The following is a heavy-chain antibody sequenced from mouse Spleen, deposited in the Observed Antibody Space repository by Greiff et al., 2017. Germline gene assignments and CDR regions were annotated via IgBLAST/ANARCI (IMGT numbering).Heavy chain of an antibody. CDR3: ARDRDSSGYSYYAMDY. D-gene: IGHD3-2*01. Sequence: EVQLQESGGGLVKPGGSLKLSCAASGFTFSDYYMYWVRQTPEKRLEWVATISDGGSYTYYPDSVTGRFTISRDNAKNNLYLQMSSLKSEDTAMYYCARDRDSSGYSYYAMDYWGQGTSVTVSS. CDR1: GFTFSDYY. V-gene: IGHV5-4*02. J-gene: IGHJ4*01. CDR2: ISDGGSYT.